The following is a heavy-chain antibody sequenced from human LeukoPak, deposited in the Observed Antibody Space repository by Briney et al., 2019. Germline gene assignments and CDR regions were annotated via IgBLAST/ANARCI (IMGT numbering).Heavy chain of an antibody. D-gene: IGHD3-9*01. V-gene: IGHV3-15*01. Sequence: GGSLRLSYAASGFTFSSYGMSWVRQAPGKGLEWVGRIKSKTDGGTTDYAAPVKGRFTISRDDSKNTLYLQMNSLKTEDTAVYYCTTDQANFDWLYDYWGQGTLVTVSS. CDR3: TTDQANFDWLYDY. CDR2: IKSKTDGGTT. J-gene: IGHJ4*02. CDR1: GFTFSSYG.